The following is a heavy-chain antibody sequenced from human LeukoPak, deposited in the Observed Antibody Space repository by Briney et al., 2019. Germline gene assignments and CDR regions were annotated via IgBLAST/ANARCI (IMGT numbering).Heavy chain of an antibody. CDR3: VRLTGYCSGGSCAIDV. CDR1: GFTFSSYS. Sequence: GGSLRLSCVASGFTFSSYSMNWVRQAPGKGLEWVSHISTSSSTMYYADSVKGRFTISRDNSKTSLYLQMNSLRDDDTAVYYCVRLTGYCSGGSCAIDVWGQGTTVTVSS. V-gene: IGHV3-48*02. CDR2: ISTSSSTM. D-gene: IGHD2-15*01. J-gene: IGHJ6*02.